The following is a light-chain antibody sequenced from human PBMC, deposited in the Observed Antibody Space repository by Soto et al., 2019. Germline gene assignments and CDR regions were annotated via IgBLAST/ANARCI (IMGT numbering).Light chain of an antibody. CDR1: SSDVGGYNY. CDR2: EVS. CDR3: SSYAGSNNVV. J-gene: IGLJ2*01. V-gene: IGLV2-8*01. Sequence: ALTQPPSASGSPGQSVTIPCTGTSSDVGGYNYVSWYQQHPGKAPKLMIYEVSKRPSGVPDRFSGSKSGNTASLTVSGLQAEDEADYYCSSYAGSNNVVFGGGTKLTVL.